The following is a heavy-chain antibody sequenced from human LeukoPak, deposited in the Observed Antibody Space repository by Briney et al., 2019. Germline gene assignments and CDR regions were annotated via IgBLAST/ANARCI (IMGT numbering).Heavy chain of an antibody. CDR1: GFTFSSYA. J-gene: IGHJ4*02. CDR3: AREGPRGNSQFDY. Sequence: GGSLRLSCAASGFTFSSYAMHWVRQAPGKGLEWVALIWYDGSNKYYADSVKGRLTISRDNSKDTLYLQMNSLRAEDTAVYYCAREGPRGNSQFDYWGQGTLVTVSS. D-gene: IGHD2/OR15-2a*01. CDR2: IWYDGSNK. V-gene: IGHV3-33*08.